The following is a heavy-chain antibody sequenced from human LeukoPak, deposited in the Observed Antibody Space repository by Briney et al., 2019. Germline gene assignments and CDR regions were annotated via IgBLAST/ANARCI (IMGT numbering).Heavy chain of an antibody. D-gene: IGHD2-2*01. Sequence: SETLSLTCTVSGGSISSYYWSWIRQPPGKGLEWIGYIYYSGSTNYNPSLKSRVSISVDTSKNQFSLKLNSVTAADTALYYCAGLRAAPWGFDYWGQGSLVPVSS. CDR3: AGLRAAPWGFDY. V-gene: IGHV4-59*12. CDR2: IYYSGST. CDR1: GGSISSYY. J-gene: IGHJ4*02.